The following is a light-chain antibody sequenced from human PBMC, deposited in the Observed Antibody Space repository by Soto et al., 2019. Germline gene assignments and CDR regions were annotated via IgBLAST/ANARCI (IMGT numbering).Light chain of an antibody. CDR2: GAS. CDR1: QSVSSSY. CDR3: QQYGSSLFT. V-gene: IGKV3-20*01. Sequence: EIVLTQSPGTLSLSPGERATLSCRASQSVSSSYLAWYQQKPGQAPRLLIYGASSRATGIPDRFSGSGSGTDFTLTISRLEPEDFEAYYCQQYGSSLFTFGPGTKVDIK. J-gene: IGKJ3*01.